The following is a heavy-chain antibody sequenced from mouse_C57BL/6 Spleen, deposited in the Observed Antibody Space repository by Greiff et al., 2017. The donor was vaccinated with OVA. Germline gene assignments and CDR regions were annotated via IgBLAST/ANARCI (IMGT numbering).Heavy chain of an antibody. V-gene: IGHV1-52*01. CDR2: IDPSDSET. Sequence: VQLQQSGAELVRPGSSVKLSCKASGYTFTSYWMHWVKQRPIQGLEWIGNIDPSDSETHYNQKFKDKATLTVDKSSSTAYMQLSSLTSEDSAVYYCASEGYGSSYVGWFAYWGQGTLVTVSA. D-gene: IGHD1-1*01. CDR3: ASEGYGSSYVGWFAY. J-gene: IGHJ3*01. CDR1: GYTFTSYW.